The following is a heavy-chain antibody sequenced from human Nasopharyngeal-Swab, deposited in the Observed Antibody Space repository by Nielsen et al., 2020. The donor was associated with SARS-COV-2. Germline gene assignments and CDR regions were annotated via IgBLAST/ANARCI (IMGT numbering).Heavy chain of an antibody. CDR3: ATPDSNAYYLAFDF. V-gene: IGHV3-30-3*01. Sequence: WIRQPPGKGLEWVAVISYDGSNKYYADSVKGRFTISRDNSKNTLYLQMNSLRVEDTAVYYCATPDSNAYYLAFDFWGQGTLVTVSS. D-gene: IGHD3-22*01. CDR2: ISYDGSNK. J-gene: IGHJ4*02.